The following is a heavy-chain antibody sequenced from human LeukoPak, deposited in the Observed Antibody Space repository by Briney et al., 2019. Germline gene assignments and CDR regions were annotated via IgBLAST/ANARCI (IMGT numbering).Heavy chain of an antibody. D-gene: IGHD3-10*01. CDR2: ISGSGGST. J-gene: IGHJ4*02. CDR3: ANYGSGSYSQRVFDY. V-gene: IGHV3-23*01. Sequence: PGGSLRLSCAASGFTFSSYAMSWVRKAPGKGLEWVSAISGSGGSTYYADSVKGRFTISRDNSKNTLYLQMNSLRAEDTAVYYCANYGSGSYSQRVFDYWGQGTLVTVSS. CDR1: GFTFSSYA.